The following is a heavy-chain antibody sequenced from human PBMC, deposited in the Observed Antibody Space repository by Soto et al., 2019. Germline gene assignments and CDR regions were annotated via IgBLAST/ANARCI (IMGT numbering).Heavy chain of an antibody. V-gene: IGHV4-39*01. CDR3: ARLGRRDTAMVIDY. CDR2: IYYSGST. J-gene: IGHJ4*02. CDR1: GDCISSRTYY. D-gene: IGHD5-18*01. Sequence: SETLSLTCPVCGDCISSRTYYWGWIRQPPGKGLEWIGSIYYSGSTYYNPSLKSRVTISVDTSKNQFSLKLSSVTAADTAVYYCARLGRRDTAMVIDYWGQGTLVTVSS.